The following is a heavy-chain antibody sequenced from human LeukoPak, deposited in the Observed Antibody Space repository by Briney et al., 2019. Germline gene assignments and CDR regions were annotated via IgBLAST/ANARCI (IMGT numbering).Heavy chain of an antibody. CDR2: INHSGSP. CDR1: GESHSRFY. J-gene: IGHJ4*02. V-gene: IGHV4-34*01. D-gene: IGHD6-13*01. CDR3: ASSLTGYSSSWFLAY. Sequence: SETLSLTCSVSGESHSRFYWSWIRQSPGRGLEWIGEINHSGSPNYNPSLKSRVTISLDTSKYQFSLRVPSVTAADTAFYFCASSLTGYSSSWFLAYWGPGTLVTVSS.